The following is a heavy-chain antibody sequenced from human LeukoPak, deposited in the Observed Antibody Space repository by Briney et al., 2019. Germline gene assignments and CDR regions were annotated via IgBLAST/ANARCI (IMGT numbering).Heavy chain of an antibody. V-gene: IGHV3-23*01. CDR2: ISGSGGST. CDR3: AKDSFKVYCSGGSCYYFDY. Sequence: GGSLRLSCAVSGFTFSTYAMSWVRQAPGKGLEWVSAISGSGGSTYYADSVKGRFTISRDNSKNTLYLQMNSLRAEDTAVYYCAKDSFKVYCSGGSCYYFDYWGQGTLVTVSS. J-gene: IGHJ4*02. D-gene: IGHD2-15*01. CDR1: GFTFSTYA.